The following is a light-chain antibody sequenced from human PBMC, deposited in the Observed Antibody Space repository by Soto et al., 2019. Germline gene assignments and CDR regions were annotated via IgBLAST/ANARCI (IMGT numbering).Light chain of an antibody. Sequence: QSVLTQPPSASGTPGQRVTISCSGSSSNLGSNAVSWYQLLPGTAPKLLLYIDSHRPSGVPDRFSGSKSGPSASLAINGLQSEDEADYFCAAWEYTLGGYWVFGGVTKLTVL. CDR1: SSNLGSNA. CDR2: IDS. J-gene: IGLJ3*02. V-gene: IGLV1-44*01. CDR3: AAWEYTLGGYWV.